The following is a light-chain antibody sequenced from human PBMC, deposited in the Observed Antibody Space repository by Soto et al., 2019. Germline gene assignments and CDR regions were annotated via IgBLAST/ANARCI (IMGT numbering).Light chain of an antibody. CDR1: TSDVGNYNL. Sequence: QSVLTQPASVSGSHGQSITISCTGTTSDVGNYNLVSWYQHHPGKAPKLIIYDVSERPSGVSNRFSASKSGNTASLTISGLQAEDEADYYCCSYAGPHTRYVFGTGTKVTVL. CDR2: DVS. J-gene: IGLJ1*01. CDR3: CSYAGPHTRYV. V-gene: IGLV2-23*02.